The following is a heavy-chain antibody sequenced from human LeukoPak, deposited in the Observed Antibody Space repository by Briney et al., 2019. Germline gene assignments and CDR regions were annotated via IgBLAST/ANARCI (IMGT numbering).Heavy chain of an antibody. Sequence: PSETLSLTCTVSGGSISSYYWSWIRQPAGKGLEWIGRIYTSGSTNYNPSLKSRVTISVDRSKNQFSLKLSSVTAADTAVYYCARALNGPYGSGSYYNNDYYLDYWGQGTLVTVSS. CDR1: GGSISSYY. CDR2: IYTSGST. D-gene: IGHD3-10*01. V-gene: IGHV4-4*07. J-gene: IGHJ4*02. CDR3: ARALNGPYGSGSYYNNDYYLDY.